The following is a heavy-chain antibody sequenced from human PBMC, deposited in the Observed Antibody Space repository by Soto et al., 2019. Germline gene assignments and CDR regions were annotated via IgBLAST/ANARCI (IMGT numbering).Heavy chain of an antibody. CDR3: TSGGDPYKTGH. CDR2: IHYSGST. Sequence: SETLSLTCTVPGGSVNIGTYYRSWVRQPPGKGLEWIGFIHYSGSTNYNPSLKGRVTMSVDTSKNQFSLKLTSVNTADTAIYYCTSGGDPYKTGHWAQRTLVTVSS. CDR1: GGSVNIGTYY. J-gene: IGHJ1*01. V-gene: IGHV4-61*01. D-gene: IGHD2-21*01.